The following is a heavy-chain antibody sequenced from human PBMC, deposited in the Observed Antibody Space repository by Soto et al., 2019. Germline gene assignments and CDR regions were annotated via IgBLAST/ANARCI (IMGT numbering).Heavy chain of an antibody. CDR2: IIPIFGTT. CDR1: GGTFSNYA. Sequence: QVQLVQSGAEVKKPGSSVKVSCKASGGTFSNYAITWVRQAPGQGLEWVGRIIPIFGTTNVAQKFQGRVTMTADEPTTTANMELSGLRSDDTAVYYCAKDGGADGYFGNWLDPWGQGTLVTVSS. J-gene: IGHJ5*02. CDR3: AKDGGADGYFGNWLDP. V-gene: IGHV1-69*15. D-gene: IGHD5-12*01.